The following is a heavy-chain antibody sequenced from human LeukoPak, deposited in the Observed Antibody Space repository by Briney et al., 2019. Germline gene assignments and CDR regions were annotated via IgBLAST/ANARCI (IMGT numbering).Heavy chain of an antibody. Sequence: ASVKVSCKASGYTFSDHYMHWVRQAPGQGLEWMGWINPNSGGTKYAQKFQGRVTMSRDTSVSTAYMELSRLTSDDTALYYCAREPDGPVTGFAPFDSWGQGTLVTVSS. V-gene: IGHV1-2*02. CDR2: INPNSGGT. CDR1: GYTFSDHY. D-gene: IGHD3-10*01. J-gene: IGHJ4*02. CDR3: AREPDGPVTGFAPFDS.